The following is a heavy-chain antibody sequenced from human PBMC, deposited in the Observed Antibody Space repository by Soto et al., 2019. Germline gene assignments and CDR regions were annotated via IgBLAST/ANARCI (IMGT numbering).Heavy chain of an antibody. CDR2: IHYSGIT. CDR3: AKKDNGKYYFDF. V-gene: IGHV4-28*01. CDR1: GYSISSDNW. D-gene: IGHD1-26*01. J-gene: IGHJ4*02. Sequence: SETLSLTCGVSGYSISSDNWWVWIRQPPGKGLEWIGYIHYSGITYSNPSLKSRLTMSVDTSKNQFSLKLSSVTAVDTAVYYCAKKDNGKYYFDFWGQGTLVTVSS.